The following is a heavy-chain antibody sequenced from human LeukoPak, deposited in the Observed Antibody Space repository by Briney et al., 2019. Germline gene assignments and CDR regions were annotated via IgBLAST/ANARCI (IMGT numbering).Heavy chain of an antibody. V-gene: IGHV4-39*01. J-gene: IGHJ4*02. CDR2: INYSGTT. CDR1: GGAITNDNFY. Sequence: SETLSLTCTVSGGAITNDNFYWGWVRQPPGKGLEWVVSINYSGTTYYNPSLRSRLSISVDTSRTQFFLTLNSVTAADTAVYYCAGLFDSWGRGILVTVSS. CDR3: AGLFDS.